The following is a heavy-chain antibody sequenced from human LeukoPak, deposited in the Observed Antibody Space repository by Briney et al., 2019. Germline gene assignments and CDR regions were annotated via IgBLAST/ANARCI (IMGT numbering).Heavy chain of an antibody. Sequence: SETLSLTCTVFRGAISSYYWNWIRQPPWKGLEWIGYIYYTGSTDYNPSLKGRVTISVDMSKNRFSLKLGSVTAADTAVYYCAGSTPDTAMALNYWGQGTLVTVSS. CDR3: AGSTPDTAMALNY. V-gene: IGHV4-59*01. CDR2: IYYTGST. CDR1: RGAISSYY. D-gene: IGHD5-18*01. J-gene: IGHJ4*02.